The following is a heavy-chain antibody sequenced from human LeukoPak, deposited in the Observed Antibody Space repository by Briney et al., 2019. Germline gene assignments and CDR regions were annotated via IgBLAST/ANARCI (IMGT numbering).Heavy chain of an antibody. Sequence: GGSLRLSCAASGFTFSSYSMNWVRQAPGKGLEGVSYISSSSSTIYYADSVKGRFTISRGNAKNSLYLQMNSLRAEDTAVYYCAKSFWWFGEFSPFDYWGQGTLLTVSS. V-gene: IGHV3-48*01. CDR1: GFTFSSYS. CDR2: ISSSSSTI. D-gene: IGHD3-10*01. J-gene: IGHJ4*02. CDR3: AKSFWWFGEFSPFDY.